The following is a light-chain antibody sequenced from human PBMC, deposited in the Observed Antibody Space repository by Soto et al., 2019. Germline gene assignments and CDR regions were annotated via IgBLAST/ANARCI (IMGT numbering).Light chain of an antibody. CDR1: SSDVGGYNY. CDR2: EVS. CDR3: SSYAGSNNFVV. Sequence: QSALTQPPSASGSPGQSVTISCTGTSSDVGGYNYVSWYQQHPGKAPKLMIYEVSKRPSGVPDRFSGSKSDNTASLTGSGLQAEDEADYYCSSYAGSNNFVVFGGGTKLTVL. V-gene: IGLV2-8*01. J-gene: IGLJ2*01.